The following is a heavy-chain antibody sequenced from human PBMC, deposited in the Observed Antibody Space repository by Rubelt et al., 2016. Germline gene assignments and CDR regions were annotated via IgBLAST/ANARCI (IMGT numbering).Heavy chain of an antibody. V-gene: IGHV4-34*01. D-gene: IGHD5-18*01. CDR3: ARGLSGYSYGYSWYFDL. Sequence: QVQLQQWGAGLLKPSETLSLTCAVYGGSFSGYYWSWIRQPPGKGLEWIGEINHSGSTNYNPSLKSRVTISVDTSKNQFSLKLSSVTAADTAVYDCARGLSGYSYGYSWYFDLWGRGTLVTVSS. CDR2: INHSGST. J-gene: IGHJ2*01. CDR1: GGSFSGYY.